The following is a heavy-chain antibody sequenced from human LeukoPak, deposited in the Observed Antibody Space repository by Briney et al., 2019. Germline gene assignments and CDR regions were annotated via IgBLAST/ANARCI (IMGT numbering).Heavy chain of an antibody. J-gene: IGHJ4*02. CDR2: ISSSTSYI. CDR3: ARDLFGDYPFDY. V-gene: IGHV3-21*01. CDR1: GFTFRTYS. D-gene: IGHD4-17*01. Sequence: GGSPRLSCAASGFTFRTYSMNWVRQAPGKGLEWVSSISSSTSYIYYADSVKGRFTISRDNAKNSLSLQMSSLRAEDTAMYYCARDLFGDYPFDYWGQGTLVTVSS.